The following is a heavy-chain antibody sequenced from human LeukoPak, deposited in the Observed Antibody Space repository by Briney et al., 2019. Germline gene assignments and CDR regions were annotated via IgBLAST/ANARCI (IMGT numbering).Heavy chain of an antibody. CDR1: GFTFNNYA. J-gene: IGHJ3*02. D-gene: IGHD2-15*01. CDR3: ARACSGGSCYFSAFDI. V-gene: IGHV3-23*01. CDR2: ISDDGGST. Sequence: GSLRLSCVASGFTFNNYAMSWVRQAPGKGLEWVSAISDDGGSTYYADSVKGRFTISRDNSKNTLYLQTNSLRAEDTAVYYCARACSGGSCYFSAFDIWGQGTMVTVSS.